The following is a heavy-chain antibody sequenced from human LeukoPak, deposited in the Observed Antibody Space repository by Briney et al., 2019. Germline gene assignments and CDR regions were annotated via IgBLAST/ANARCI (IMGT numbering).Heavy chain of an antibody. Sequence: ASVKVSCKASGYTFTGYYMHWVRQAPGQGLEWMGRINPNSGGTNYAQKFQGRVTMTRDTSISTAYMELSRLRSDDTAVYYCARGQSGIAVAGDYWGQGTLVTVSS. CDR1: GYTFTGYY. J-gene: IGHJ4*02. CDR2: INPNSGGT. CDR3: ARGQSGIAVAGDY. V-gene: IGHV1-2*06. D-gene: IGHD6-19*01.